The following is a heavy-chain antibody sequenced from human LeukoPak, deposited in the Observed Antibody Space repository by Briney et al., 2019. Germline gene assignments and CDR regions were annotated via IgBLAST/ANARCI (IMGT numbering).Heavy chain of an antibody. CDR3: ARDSGDLDWSFPSELDY. J-gene: IGHJ4*02. Sequence: ASVKVSCKASGYTFTGYYMHWVRQAPGQGLEWMGWINPNSGGTNYAQKFQGRVTMTRDTSISTAYMELSRLRSDDTAVYYCARDSGDLDWSFPSELDYWGQGTLVTVSS. CDR1: GYTFTGYY. CDR2: INPNSGGT. D-gene: IGHD3-9*01. V-gene: IGHV1-2*02.